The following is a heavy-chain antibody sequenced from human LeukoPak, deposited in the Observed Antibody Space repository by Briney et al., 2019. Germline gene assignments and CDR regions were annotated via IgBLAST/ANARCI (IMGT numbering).Heavy chain of an antibody. CDR2: ISGSGGST. CDR1: GFTFSSYA. D-gene: IGHD6-13*01. CDR3: AKVRFDSSSWRNYFDY. Sequence: GGSLRLSCAASGFTFSSYAMSWVRQAPGKGLEWVSAISGSGGSTYYADSVKGRFTISRDNSKNTLYLQMNSLRAEDTAVYYCAKVRFDSSSWRNYFDYWGQGTLVTVSS. V-gene: IGHV3-23*01. J-gene: IGHJ4*02.